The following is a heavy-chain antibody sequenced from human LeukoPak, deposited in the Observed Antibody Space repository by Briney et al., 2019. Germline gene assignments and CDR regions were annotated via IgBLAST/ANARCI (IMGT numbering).Heavy chain of an antibody. V-gene: IGHV3-11*04. CDR1: GFTFSDYY. CDR2: ISSSGSTI. J-gene: IGHJ3*02. CDR3: ASPGGYCSSTSCRGAFDI. D-gene: IGHD2-2*01. Sequence: PGGSLRLSCAASGFTFSDYYMSWIRQAPGKGLEWVSYISSSGSTIYYADSVKGRFTISRDNAKNSLYLQMNSLRAEDTAVYYCASPGGYCSSTSCRGAFDIWGQGTVVTVSS.